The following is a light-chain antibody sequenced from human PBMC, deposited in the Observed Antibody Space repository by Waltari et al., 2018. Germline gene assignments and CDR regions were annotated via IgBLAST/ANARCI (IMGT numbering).Light chain of an antibody. J-gene: IGKJ2*01. CDR1: QGISSA. CDR3: QQSYSAPRT. CDR2: DAS. Sequence: AIQLTQSPSSLSASVGDRVTITCRASQGISSALAWYQQKPGKAPKLLIYDASSLESGVPSRFSGSGSGTDFTLTISSLHPEDFATYYCQQSYSAPRTFGQGTKLEIK. V-gene: IGKV1-13*02.